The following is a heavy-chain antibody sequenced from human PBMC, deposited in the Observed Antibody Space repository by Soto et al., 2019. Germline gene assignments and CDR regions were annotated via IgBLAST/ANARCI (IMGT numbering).Heavy chain of an antibody. V-gene: IGHV4-59*01. CDR1: GGSISSYY. J-gene: IGHJ5*02. CDR2: IYYSGST. D-gene: IGHD3-3*01. Sequence: PSETLSLTCTVSGGSISSYYWSWIRQPPGKGLEWIGYIYYSGSTNYNPSLKSRVTISVDTSKNQFSLKLSSVTAADTAVYYCARERTGYDFWSGYYRHNHRDWFDPWGQGTLVTVSS. CDR3: ARERTGYDFWSGYYRHNHRDWFDP.